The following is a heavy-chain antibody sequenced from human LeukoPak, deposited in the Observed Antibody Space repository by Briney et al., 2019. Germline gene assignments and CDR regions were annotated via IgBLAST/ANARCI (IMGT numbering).Heavy chain of an antibody. J-gene: IGHJ4*02. CDR1: GFTLSSHG. D-gene: IGHD6-19*01. Sequence: GGSPRLSCAASGFTLSSHGMNWVRQAPGKGLEWVSSISSSSSYINYADSVKGRFTISRDNAKNSLYLQMHSLRPEDTAVYYCARDWAVAGTEGVFEYWGQGTLVTVSS. CDR3: ARDWAVAGTEGVFEY. CDR2: ISSSSSYI. V-gene: IGHV3-21*04.